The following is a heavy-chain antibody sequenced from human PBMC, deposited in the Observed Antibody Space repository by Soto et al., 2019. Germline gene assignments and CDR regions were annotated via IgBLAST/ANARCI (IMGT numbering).Heavy chain of an antibody. CDR3: ARHRGYYDILTGYYTELNFDY. V-gene: IGHV4-39*01. D-gene: IGHD3-9*01. CDR2: IYYSGTT. Sequence: SETLSLTCTVSGGSISSSIYYWGWIRHPPGKGLVWIGSIYYSGTTYYNPSLKSRVTISVDTSKNQFSLKLSSVTAADTAVYYCARHRGYYDILTGYYTELNFDYWGQGSVITLSS. J-gene: IGHJ4*02. CDR1: GGSISSSIYY.